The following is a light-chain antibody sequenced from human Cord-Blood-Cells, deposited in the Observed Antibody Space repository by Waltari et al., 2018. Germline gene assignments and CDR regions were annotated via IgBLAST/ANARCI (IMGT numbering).Light chain of an antibody. CDR3: MQALQTPYT. CDR1: QSLLHSNGYNY. Sequence: DIVMTQSPLSLPVTPGEPASISCRSSQSLLHSNGYNYLDWYLQKTGQSPQLLTYLGSNRASGVPDRFSGSGSGTDFTLKISRVEAEDVGVYYCMQALQTPYTFGQGTKLEIK. V-gene: IGKV2-28*01. CDR2: LGS. J-gene: IGKJ2*01.